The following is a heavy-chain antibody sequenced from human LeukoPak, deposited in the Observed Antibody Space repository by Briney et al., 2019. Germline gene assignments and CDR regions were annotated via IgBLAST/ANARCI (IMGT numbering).Heavy chain of an antibody. CDR1: GFTFSSYT. Sequence: GGSLRLSCAASGFTFSSYTMNWVRQAPGKGLEWVSDISGSGGSTYYADSVKGRFTISRDNSKNTMYLQMNSLRAEDTAVYYCAKRIQSAMAMGYWGQGTLVTVSS. CDR2: ISGSGGST. D-gene: IGHD5-18*01. V-gene: IGHV3-23*01. CDR3: AKRIQSAMAMGY. J-gene: IGHJ4*02.